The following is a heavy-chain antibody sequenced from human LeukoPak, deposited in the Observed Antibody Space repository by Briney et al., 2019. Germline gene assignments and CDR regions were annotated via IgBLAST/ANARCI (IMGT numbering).Heavy chain of an antibody. D-gene: IGHD2-2*01. J-gene: IGHJ6*02. Sequence: SETLSLTCTYSVGSISSSSYYWGWIRQPPGKGLEWMGSIYYSGSTYYNPSLKSRVTISVDTSKNQFSLKLSSVTAADTAVYYCARQGYCSSTSCYFNYYGMDVWGQGTTVTVSS. V-gene: IGHV4-39*01. CDR3: ARQGYCSSTSCYFNYYGMDV. CDR2: IYYSGST. CDR1: VGSISSSSYY.